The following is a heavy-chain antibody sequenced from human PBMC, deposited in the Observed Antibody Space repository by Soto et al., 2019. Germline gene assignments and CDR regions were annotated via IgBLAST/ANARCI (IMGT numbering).Heavy chain of an antibody. CDR1: GDSISSYY. V-gene: IGHV4-59*01. J-gene: IGHJ4*02. CDR3: ARGHLGITTTGTWYDFDY. D-gene: IGHD2-15*01. Sequence: SETLSLTCTVSGDSISSYYWTWIRQPPGKGLEYIGYIYYSRRTYYNPSLKSRATISVDTSKNQFSLKLSSVTAADTAVYYCARGHLGITTTGTWYDFDYWGQGTLVTVSS. CDR2: IYYSRRT.